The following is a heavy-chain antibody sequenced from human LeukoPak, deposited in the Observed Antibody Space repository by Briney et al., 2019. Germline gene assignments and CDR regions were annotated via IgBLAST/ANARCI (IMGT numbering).Heavy chain of an antibody. CDR2: INHSGST. CDR1: GGSFSGYY. Sequence: SETLSLTCAVYGGSFSGYYWSWICQPPGKGLEWIGEINHSGSTNYNPSLKGRVTISVDTSKNQFSLKLSSVTAADTAVYYCARGPTYYDFWSGSRGWFDPWGQGTLVTVSS. V-gene: IGHV4-34*01. CDR3: ARGPTYYDFWSGSRGWFDP. D-gene: IGHD3-3*01. J-gene: IGHJ5*02.